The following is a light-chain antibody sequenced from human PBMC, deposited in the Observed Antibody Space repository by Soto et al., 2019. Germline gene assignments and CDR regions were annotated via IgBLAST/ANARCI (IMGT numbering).Light chain of an antibody. CDR1: QSISNN. Sequence: EIVMTQSPATLSVSPGERATLSCRASQSISNNLAWYHQRPGQAPRRLLYGASTRATGIPARFSGSGSGTEFTLTISSLQSEDFAVYYCQQYNNWWTFGQGTRVEIK. CDR3: QQYNNWWT. CDR2: GAS. V-gene: IGKV3-15*01. J-gene: IGKJ1*01.